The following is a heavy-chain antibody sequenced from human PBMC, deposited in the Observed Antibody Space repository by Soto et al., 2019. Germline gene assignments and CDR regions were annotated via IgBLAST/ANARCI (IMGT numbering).Heavy chain of an antibody. J-gene: IGHJ1*01. V-gene: IGHV4-4*07. Sequence: SETLSLTCRVSGAYISDFSWSWIRQPAGKGLEWIGRITINGNTQKNPSFKSRVTMSLDTSRHPFSLNLQSATAADTALYYCARETGENWTYEAHWGPGTLVTVSS. CDR3: ARETGENWTYEAH. CDR1: GAYISDFS. D-gene: IGHD1-7*01. CDR2: ITINGNT.